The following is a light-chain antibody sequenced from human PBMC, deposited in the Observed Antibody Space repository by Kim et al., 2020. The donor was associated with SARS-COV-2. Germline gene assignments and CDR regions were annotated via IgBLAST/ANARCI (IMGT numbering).Light chain of an antibody. CDR3: LLYFGGAQHYV. V-gene: IGLV7-43*01. Sequence: GTGTLTCSSSTGAVTSTYYPNWCQQRPGQAPRSLIYSTNNKHSWTPARFSGSLLGGKAALTLSGVQPEDEADYYCLLYFGGAQHYVFGTGTKVTVL. J-gene: IGLJ1*01. CDR1: TGAVTSTYY. CDR2: STN.